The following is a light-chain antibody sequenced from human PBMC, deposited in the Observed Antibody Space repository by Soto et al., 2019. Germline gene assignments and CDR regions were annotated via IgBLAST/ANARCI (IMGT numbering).Light chain of an antibody. CDR1: QSLVHSDGIAY. Sequence: VVMTQSPLSLPVTLGQPASISCRSNQSLVHSDGIAYFSWFQQMPGRSPRRLIYKVSNRDSGVPARFSGSGSGTDFALTISRVDAEDVGVYYCMQGTHWPITFGQGTRLEIK. J-gene: IGKJ5*01. CDR3: MQGTHWPIT. CDR2: KVS. V-gene: IGKV2-30*02.